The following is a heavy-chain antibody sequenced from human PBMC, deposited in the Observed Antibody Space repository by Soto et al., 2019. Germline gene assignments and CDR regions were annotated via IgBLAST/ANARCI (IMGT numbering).Heavy chain of an antibody. Sequence: SETLSLTCTVSGGSISSGGYYGRWIRQPPGKDLEVFGSIYFLGSTNTVPSLMGRVTVSLDTSKDQLSLKLSSGTAGDKALYYCAGVYCSGYHRHGIEYWGQGFLV. J-gene: IGHJ1*01. CDR2: IYFLGST. CDR3: AGVYCSGYHRHGIEY. D-gene: IGHD3-22*01. V-gene: IGHV4-30-4*01. CDR1: GGSISSGGYY.